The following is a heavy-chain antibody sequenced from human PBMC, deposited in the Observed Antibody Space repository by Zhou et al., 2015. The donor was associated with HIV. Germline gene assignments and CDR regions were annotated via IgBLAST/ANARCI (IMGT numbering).Heavy chain of an antibody. Sequence: QVQLVQSGAEVKKPGSSVKVSCKASGGIFSNYAFSWVRQAPGQGLEWMGGIIPIFATANYAQKFQGRVAITADKSTSTAYMELSSLRSEDTAVYYCTRGRWEVPDAYWGQGTLVTVSP. D-gene: IGHD1-26*01. CDR2: IIPIFATA. CDR3: TRGRWEVPDAY. CDR1: GGIFSNYA. J-gene: IGHJ4*02. V-gene: IGHV1-69*06.